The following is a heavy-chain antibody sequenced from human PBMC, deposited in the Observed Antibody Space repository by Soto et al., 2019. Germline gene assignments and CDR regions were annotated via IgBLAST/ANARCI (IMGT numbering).Heavy chain of an antibody. CDR2: ISYDGSNK. D-gene: IGHD3-10*01. CDR3: ARGWGGYGMDV. V-gene: IGHV3-30-3*01. CDR1: GFTFSSYA. Sequence: QVQLVESGGGVVQPGRSLRLSCAASGFTFSSYAMHWVRQAPGKGLEWVAVISYDGSNKYYADSVKGRFTISRDNSKNTLYLQMNSLRAEDTAVYYCARGWGGYGMDVWGQGTTVTVSS. J-gene: IGHJ6*02.